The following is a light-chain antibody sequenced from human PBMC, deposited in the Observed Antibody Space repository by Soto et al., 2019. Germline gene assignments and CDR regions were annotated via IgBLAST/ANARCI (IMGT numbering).Light chain of an antibody. CDR1: SSDIGGYKY. CDR2: EVS. J-gene: IGLJ1*01. V-gene: IGLV2-8*01. CDR3: SSYAGSNNFV. Sequence: QAVVTQPASVSGSPGQSITISCTGTSSDIGGYKYVSWYQQRPGKAPKLIIYEVSRRPSGVPERFSGSKSGNTASLTVSGLQADDEAHYYCSSYAGSNNFVFGTGTKVTVL.